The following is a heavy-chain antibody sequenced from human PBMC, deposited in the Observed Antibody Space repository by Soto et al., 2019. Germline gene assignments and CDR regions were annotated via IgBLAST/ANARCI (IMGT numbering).Heavy chain of an antibody. D-gene: IGHD3-3*01. CDR3: ASSGYYDFWSGYYASNFDY. Sequence: QVQLVESGGGVVQPGRSLRLSCAASGFTFSSYGMHWVRQAPGKGLEWVAVISYDGSNKYYADSVKGRFTISRDNSKNTLYPQMNSLRADDTAVYYCASSGYYDFWSGYYASNFDYWGQGTLVTVSS. CDR1: GFTFSSYG. J-gene: IGHJ4*02. V-gene: IGHV3-30*03. CDR2: ISYDGSNK.